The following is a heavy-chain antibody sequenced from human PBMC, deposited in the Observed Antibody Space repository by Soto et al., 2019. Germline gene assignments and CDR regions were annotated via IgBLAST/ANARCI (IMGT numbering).Heavy chain of an antibody. Sequence: SETLSLTCAVYGGSFSGYYWSWIRQPPGKGLEWIGEINHSGSTNYNPSLKSRVTISVDTSKNQFSLKLSSVTAADTAVYYCARGNKGGEYNYGGKDVWGQGTMVTVSS. CDR2: INHSGST. D-gene: IGHD1-26*01. J-gene: IGHJ6*02. V-gene: IGHV4-34*01. CDR1: GGSFSGYY. CDR3: ARGNKGGEYNYGGKDV.